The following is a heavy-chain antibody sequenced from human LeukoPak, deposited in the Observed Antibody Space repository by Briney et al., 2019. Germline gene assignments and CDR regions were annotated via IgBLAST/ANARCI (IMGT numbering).Heavy chain of an antibody. J-gene: IGHJ4*02. Sequence: GGSLRLSCAASGFTFSNYAMTWVRQAPGKGLEWVSAISGSGGNTYYADSLKGRFTISRDNSENTLYMQMNSLGAEDTAIYYCAKDRDGYNPDYWGQGTLVTVSS. CDR3: AKDRDGYNPDY. CDR2: ISGSGGNT. CDR1: GFTFSNYA. V-gene: IGHV3-23*01. D-gene: IGHD5-24*01.